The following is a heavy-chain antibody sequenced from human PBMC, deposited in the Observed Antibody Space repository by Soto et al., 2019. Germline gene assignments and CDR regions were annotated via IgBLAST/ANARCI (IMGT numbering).Heavy chain of an antibody. V-gene: IGHV4-30-4*01. CDR1: GGSISSGDYY. Sequence: QVQLQESGPGLVKPSQTLSLTCTVSGGSISSGDYYWSWIRQPPGVGLEWIGYIYYSGSTYYNPSLKSRVTISVDTAKNQFSLKLSSVTAADTAVYYCARDHYYDSSGYYFDYWGQGTLVTVSS. D-gene: IGHD3-22*01. CDR3: ARDHYYDSSGYYFDY. CDR2: IYYSGST. J-gene: IGHJ4*02.